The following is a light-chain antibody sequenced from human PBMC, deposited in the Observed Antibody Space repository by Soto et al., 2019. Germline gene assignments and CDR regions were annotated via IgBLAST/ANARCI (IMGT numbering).Light chain of an antibody. Sequence: VLTQPPSVAGAPGQRVTISCSGTSSSIGAGYEVHWYHQLPGTAPKLVVSGDGNRPSGVPDRLSASKSGTSASLAITGLQDEDEGHYYCQSYDKRMTAYVFGTGTKVTVL. J-gene: IGLJ1*01. CDR3: QSYDKRMTAYV. CDR2: GDG. V-gene: IGLV1-40*01. CDR1: SSSIGAGYE.